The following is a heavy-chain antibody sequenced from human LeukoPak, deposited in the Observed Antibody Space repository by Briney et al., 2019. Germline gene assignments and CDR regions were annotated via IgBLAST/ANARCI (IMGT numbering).Heavy chain of an antibody. D-gene: IGHD3-3*01. CDR1: GGSISSSSYY. CDR3: ARQNFGVVTLLDY. J-gene: IGHJ4*02. V-gene: IGHV4-39*01. CDR2: IYYSGST. Sequence: SETLSLTCTVSGGSISSSSYYWGWIRQPPGKGLEWIGSIYYSGSTYYNPSLKSRVTISVDTSKSQFSLKLSSVTAADTAVYYCARQNFGVVTLLDYWGQGTLVTVSS.